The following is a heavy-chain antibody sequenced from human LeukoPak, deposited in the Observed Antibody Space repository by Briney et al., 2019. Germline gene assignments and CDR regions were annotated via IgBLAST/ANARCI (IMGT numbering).Heavy chain of an antibody. J-gene: IGHJ4*02. CDR3: ARPHTLDRTTKYYFDY. CDR2: VYPGDSDT. CDR1: GYSFTSYW. Sequence: GESLKISCKGSGYSFTSYWIGWVRQMPGKGLEWMGIVYPGDSDTKYSPSSQGQVTISADKSITTAYLQWSSLEASDTAMYYCARPHTLDRTTKYYFDYWGQGTLVTVSS. D-gene: IGHD4-17*01. V-gene: IGHV5-51*01.